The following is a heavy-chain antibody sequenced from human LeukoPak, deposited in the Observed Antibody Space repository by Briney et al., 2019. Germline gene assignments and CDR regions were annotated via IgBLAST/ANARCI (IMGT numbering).Heavy chain of an antibody. D-gene: IGHD1-26*01. J-gene: IGHJ4*02. Sequence: ASVKVSCKVSGYTLTELSMRWVRQAPGNGLEWMGGFDPEDGETIYAQKFQGRVTMTEDTSTDTAYMELSSLRSEDTAVYYCAGGSYTLFDYWGQGTLVTVSS. CDR1: GYTLTELS. V-gene: IGHV1-24*01. CDR2: FDPEDGET. CDR3: AGGSYTLFDY.